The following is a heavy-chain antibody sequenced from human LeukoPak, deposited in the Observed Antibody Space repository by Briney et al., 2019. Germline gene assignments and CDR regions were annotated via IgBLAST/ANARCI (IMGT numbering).Heavy chain of an antibody. V-gene: IGHV4-61*02. J-gene: IGHJ5*02. CDR2: MYNSGST. Sequence: PSETLSLTCNVSGGSISSGSYYWSWIRQPAGKGLEWIGRMYNSGSTNYNPSLKSRVTMSVDTSKNQFSLKLISVTAADTAVYYCARVVTTTEGDWFDPWGQGTLVTVSS. D-gene: IGHD1-1*01. CDR1: GGSISSGSYY. CDR3: ARVVTTTEGDWFDP.